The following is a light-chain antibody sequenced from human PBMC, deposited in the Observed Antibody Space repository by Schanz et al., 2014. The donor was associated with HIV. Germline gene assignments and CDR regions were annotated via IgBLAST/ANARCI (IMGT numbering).Light chain of an antibody. J-gene: IGKJ2*01. CDR1: QDIGND. V-gene: IGKV1-17*01. Sequence: IQMTQSPSSQSASVGDRVTITCRASQDIGNDLGWYQQKPGQAPKRLIYAASNLQSGVPSRFIGSGSGTDFTLTISSLQPEDFATYYCQQYNSYSYTFGQGTKLEIK. CDR2: AAS. CDR3: QQYNSYSYT.